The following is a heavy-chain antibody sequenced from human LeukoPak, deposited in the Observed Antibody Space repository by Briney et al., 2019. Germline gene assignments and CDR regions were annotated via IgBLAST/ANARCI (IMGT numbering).Heavy chain of an antibody. D-gene: IGHD3-22*01. V-gene: IGHV4-39*07. CDR1: GVSISSSNSY. J-gene: IGHJ4*02. Sequence: SETLSLTCTVSGVSISSSNSYWGWIRQPPGKGLEWIGSIYYSGSTYYDAFLKSQVSISIDTSKNQFSLRLTSVTAADTAVYYCARVPCYDNSGYPARPSYFDYWGQGTLVTVSS. CDR3: ARVPCYDNSGYPARPSYFDY. CDR2: IYYSGST.